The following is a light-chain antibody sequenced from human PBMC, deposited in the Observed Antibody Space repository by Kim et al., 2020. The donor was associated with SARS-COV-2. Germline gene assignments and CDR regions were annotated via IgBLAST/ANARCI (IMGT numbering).Light chain of an antibody. V-gene: IGLV1-40*01. CDR3: QSYASSLSGSV. CDR1: SSNIEADYD. Sequence: RVTISCTGTSSNIEADYDVHWYLQFPGKAPKVLVYGHNNRHSGVPDRFSGSKSGTSATLAITGLQPEDEADYHCQSYASSLSGSVFGGGTRLTVL. J-gene: IGLJ3*02. CDR2: GHN.